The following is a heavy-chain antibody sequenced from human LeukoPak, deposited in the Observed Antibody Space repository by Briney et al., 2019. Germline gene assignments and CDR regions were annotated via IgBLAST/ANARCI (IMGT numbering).Heavy chain of an antibody. J-gene: IGHJ5*02. CDR3: AKGSVNVAAAANWFDP. V-gene: IGHV1-69*04. Sequence: GASVKVSCKASGGTFSSYAISWVRQAPGQGLEWMGRIIPILGIASYAQKFQGRVTITADKSTSTAYMELSSLRAEDTAVYYCAKGSVNVAAAANWFDPWGQGTLATVSS. CDR1: GGTFSSYA. D-gene: IGHD6-13*01. CDR2: IIPILGIA.